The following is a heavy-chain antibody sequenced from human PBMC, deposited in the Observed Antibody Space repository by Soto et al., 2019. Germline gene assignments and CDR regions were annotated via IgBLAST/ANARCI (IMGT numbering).Heavy chain of an antibody. D-gene: IGHD1-1*01. Sequence: GGSLRLSCAASGFTFSSYSMNWVRQAPGKGLEWVSSISSSSSYIYYADSVKGRFTISRDNAKNSLYLQMNSLRAEDTAVYYGARGARRDRNRRTTGTTYYFDYWGQGTLVTVSS. CDR3: ARGARRDRNRRTTGTTYYFDY. CDR2: ISSSSSYI. CDR1: GFTFSSYS. V-gene: IGHV3-21*01. J-gene: IGHJ4*02.